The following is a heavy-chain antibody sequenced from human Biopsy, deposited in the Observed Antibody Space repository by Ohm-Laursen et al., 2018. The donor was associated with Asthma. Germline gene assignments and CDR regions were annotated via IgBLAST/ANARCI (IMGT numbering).Heavy chain of an antibody. J-gene: IGHJ4*02. D-gene: IGHD2-2*01. Sequence: ASVKVSCKASGYSFELNGMSWVRQRPGQGLEWMGWISGYLENPNYAQKFQGRVNMTYDRSTNTAYMELKSLRTDDTAVYFCARTYRTLNTCYASFDHWGQGTLVAVSS. CDR2: ISGYLENP. CDR3: ARTYRTLNTCYASFDH. CDR1: GYSFELNG. V-gene: IGHV1-18*04.